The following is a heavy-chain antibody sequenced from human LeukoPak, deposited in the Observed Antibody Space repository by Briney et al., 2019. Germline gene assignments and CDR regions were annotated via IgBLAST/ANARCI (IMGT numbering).Heavy chain of an antibody. D-gene: IGHD4-23*01. V-gene: IGHV3-20*04. CDR3: ARDLGGNRPRWGYYYYGMDV. CDR1: GFTFDDYG. J-gene: IGHJ6*02. CDR2: INWNGGST. Sequence: RPGGSLRLSCAASGFTFDDYGMSWVRQAPGKGLEWVSGINWNGGSTGYADSVKGRFTISRDNAKNSLYLQMNSLRAEDTAVYYCARDLGGNRPRWGYYYYGMDVWGQGTTVTVSS.